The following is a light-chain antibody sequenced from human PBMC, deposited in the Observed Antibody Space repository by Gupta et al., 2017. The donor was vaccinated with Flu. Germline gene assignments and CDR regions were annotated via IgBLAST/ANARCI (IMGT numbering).Light chain of an antibody. V-gene: IGKV1-16*01. CDR3: QQYYDNPPT. CDR2: AAS. J-gene: IGKJ2*01. Sequence: LSAVVGDRVTITCRASQGISNSLVWFQQKPGKAPQSLIFAASTLLSGVPSRFSGGGSGKVFTLTISSLQPEDSETYYCQQYYDNPPTFGQGTKLEIK. CDR1: QGISNS.